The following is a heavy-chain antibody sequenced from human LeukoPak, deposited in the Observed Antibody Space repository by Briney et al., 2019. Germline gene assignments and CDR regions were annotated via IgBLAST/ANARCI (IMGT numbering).Heavy chain of an antibody. V-gene: IGHV3-72*01. Sequence: GGSLRLSCAASGFTFSDHHMDWVRQAPANGLEGVGDIRKKPDSYTTEYAASVKGRFTISRDDSKNSLYLEMNSLKTEDTALYYCARVHASGSFHWDFWGQGTLVTVSS. CDR3: ARVHASGSFHWDF. CDR1: GFTFSDHH. D-gene: IGHD3-10*01. CDR2: IRKKPDSYTT. J-gene: IGHJ4*02.